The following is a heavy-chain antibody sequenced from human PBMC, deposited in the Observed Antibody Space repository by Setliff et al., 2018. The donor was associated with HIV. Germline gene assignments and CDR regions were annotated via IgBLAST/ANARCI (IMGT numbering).Heavy chain of an antibody. V-gene: IGHV1-8*02. CDR2: MNPNSGNT. CDR1: GYTFTSYD. D-gene: IGHD2-15*01. CDR3: AKPFGSDGSRQLDS. J-gene: IGHJ4*02. Sequence: GASVKVSCKASGYTFTSYDINWVRQANGQGLEWMGWMNPNSGNTGYAQKFQGRVTMTRNTSISTAYMELSSLRSDDTAIYYCAKPFGSDGSRQLDSWGQGTLVTVSS.